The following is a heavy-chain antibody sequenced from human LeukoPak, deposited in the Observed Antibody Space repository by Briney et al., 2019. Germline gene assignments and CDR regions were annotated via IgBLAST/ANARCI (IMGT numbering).Heavy chain of an antibody. CDR2: IIPIFGAA. V-gene: IGHV1-69*13. D-gene: IGHD3-3*01. Sequence: GASVKVSCKASGGTFSSYAISWVRQAPGQGLEWMGGIIPIFGAANYAQKFQGRVTITADESTSTAYMELSSLRSEDTAVYYCARGLHYGFWSGYWFDYWGQGTLVTVSS. J-gene: IGHJ4*02. CDR3: ARGLHYGFWSGYWFDY. CDR1: GGTFSSYA.